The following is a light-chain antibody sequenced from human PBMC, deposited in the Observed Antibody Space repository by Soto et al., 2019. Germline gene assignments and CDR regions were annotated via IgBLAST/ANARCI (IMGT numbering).Light chain of an antibody. V-gene: IGKV3-20*01. J-gene: IGKJ4*01. CDR1: QSVSSSF. Sequence: IVLTQSPGTLSLSPGERATLSCRASQSVSSSFLAWYQHKPGQAPRLLIYGASSRTTGIPDRFSGSGSGTDLAHKIRSLVPEDAGANYGHKSDPSFNTFGGGTKLDIK. CDR2: GAS. CDR3: HKSDPSFNT.